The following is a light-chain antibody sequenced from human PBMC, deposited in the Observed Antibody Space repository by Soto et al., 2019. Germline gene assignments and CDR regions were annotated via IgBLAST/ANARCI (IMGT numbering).Light chain of an antibody. J-gene: IGKJ5*01. CDR1: NSVHNF. V-gene: IGKV3-11*01. CDR3: QQRSTGPRIT. Sequence: IPLKKSPYQVCVYTEDRADLSCKPSNSVHNFLDLYQQKPGQAPRLLIYGASTRAAGIPARFSGSGSGTDFTLTISCRDPEEFAVHYYQQRSTGPRITFCQGTRLEIK. CDR2: GAS.